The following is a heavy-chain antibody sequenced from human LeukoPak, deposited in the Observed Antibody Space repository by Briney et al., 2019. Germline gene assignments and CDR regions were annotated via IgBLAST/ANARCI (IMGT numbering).Heavy chain of an antibody. CDR3: ARQGSGGRALDI. Sequence: SETLSLTCSVSGGSISSSTYYLGWIRQPPGKGLEWIGSIYYSGSVNYNPSLKTRVTISADTSKNQLSLKLTSVTAADTALYYCARQGSGGRALDIWGQGTMVTVSS. J-gene: IGHJ3*02. CDR1: GGSISSSTYY. CDR2: IYYSGSV. V-gene: IGHV4-39*01.